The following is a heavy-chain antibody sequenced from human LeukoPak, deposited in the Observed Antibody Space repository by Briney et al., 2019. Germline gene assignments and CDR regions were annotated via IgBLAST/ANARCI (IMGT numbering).Heavy chain of an antibody. Sequence: GGSLRLSCAASGFTLSSYAMSWVRQAPGKGLEWVSAISGSGGSTYYADSVKGRFTISRDNSKNTLYLQMNSLRAEDTAVYYCAMSRRSGKDSLDYWGQGTLVTVSS. J-gene: IGHJ4*02. CDR2: ISGSGGST. D-gene: IGHD3-10*01. V-gene: IGHV3-23*01. CDR1: GFTLSSYA. CDR3: AMSRRSGKDSLDY.